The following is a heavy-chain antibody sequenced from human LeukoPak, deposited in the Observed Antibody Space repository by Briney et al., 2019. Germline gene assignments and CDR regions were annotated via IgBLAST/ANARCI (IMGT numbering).Heavy chain of an antibody. J-gene: IGHJ4*02. CDR3: ARVGTGDFDY. CDR2: IYYSGNT. CDR1: GGSISTYY. D-gene: IGHD1-14*01. V-gene: IGHV4-59*01. Sequence: SETLSLTCTVSGGSISTYYWCWIRQPPGKGLEWIGYIYYSGNTNYNPSLKSRVTISVDTSKNQFSLKLSSVTAADTAVYYCARVGTGDFDYWGQGTLVTVSS.